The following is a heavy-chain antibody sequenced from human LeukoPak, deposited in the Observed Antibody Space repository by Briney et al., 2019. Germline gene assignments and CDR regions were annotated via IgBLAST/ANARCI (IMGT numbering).Heavy chain of an antibody. CDR1: GYTLTGYY. CDR2: INPNSGGT. Sequence: GASVKVSCKASGYTLTGYYMHWVRQAPGQGLEWMGWINPNSGGTNYAQKFQGRVTMTRDTSISTAYMELSRLRSDDTAVYYCASARSEWELPSLDYWGQGTLVTVSS. V-gene: IGHV1-2*02. D-gene: IGHD1-26*01. J-gene: IGHJ4*02. CDR3: ASARSEWELPSLDY.